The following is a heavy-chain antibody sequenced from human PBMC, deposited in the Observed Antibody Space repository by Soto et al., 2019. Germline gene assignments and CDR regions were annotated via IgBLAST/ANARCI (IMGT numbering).Heavy chain of an antibody. J-gene: IGHJ4*02. CDR1: GDSINIDNYY. CDR3: ARLEGLATISYYFDY. D-gene: IGHD3-9*01. V-gene: IGHV4-39*01. CDR2: IYYRGNT. Sequence: SETLSLTCSVSGDSINIDNYYWCWIRQPPGKGLEWIGSIYYRGNTYYNPSLKTRVTISLDKSKSQFSLKLNSVTAADSAVYFCARLEGLATISYYFDYWGQGTLVTVSS.